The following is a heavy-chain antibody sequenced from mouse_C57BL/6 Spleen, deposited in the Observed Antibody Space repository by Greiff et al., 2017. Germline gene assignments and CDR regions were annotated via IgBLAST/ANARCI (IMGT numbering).Heavy chain of an antibody. V-gene: IGHV1-76*01. Sequence: VKLMESGAELVRPGASVKLSCKASGYTFTDYYINWVKQRPGQGLEWIARIYPGSGNTYYNEKFKGKATLTAEKSSSTAYMQLSSLTSEDSAVYFCARSRNAYYYGSSYGCFDVWGTGTTVTVSA. CDR2: IYPGSGNT. D-gene: IGHD1-1*01. CDR1: GYTFTDYY. J-gene: IGHJ1*03. CDR3: ARSRNAYYYGSSYGCFDV.